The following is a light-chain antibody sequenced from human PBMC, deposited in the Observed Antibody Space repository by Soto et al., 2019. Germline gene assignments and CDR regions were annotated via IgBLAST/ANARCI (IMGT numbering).Light chain of an antibody. CDR3: LLSYSGARV. V-gene: IGLV7-46*01. Sequence: QAVVTQEPSLTVSPGGTVTLTCGSSTGAVTSGHYPYWFQQKPGRAPRTLIYDTSNKYSWTPARFSGSLLGGKAALTLSGAHPEDEAEYYCLLSYSGARVFGGGTKVTVL. CDR2: DTS. J-gene: IGLJ3*02. CDR1: TGAVTSGHY.